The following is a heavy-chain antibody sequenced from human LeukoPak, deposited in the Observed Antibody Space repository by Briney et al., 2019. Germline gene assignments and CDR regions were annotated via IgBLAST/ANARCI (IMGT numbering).Heavy chain of an antibody. J-gene: IGHJ3*02. D-gene: IGHD3-9*01. CDR3: ARKELRYFDHYAHKPRGAFDI. Sequence: PSETLSLTCTVAGGSISSGGYYWSWIRQPPGKGLEWIGEINHSGSTNYNPSLKSRVTISVDTSKNQFSLKLSSVTAADTAVYYCARKELRYFDHYAHKPRGAFDIWGQGTMVTVSS. V-gene: IGHV4-39*07. CDR2: INHSGST. CDR1: GGSISSGGYY.